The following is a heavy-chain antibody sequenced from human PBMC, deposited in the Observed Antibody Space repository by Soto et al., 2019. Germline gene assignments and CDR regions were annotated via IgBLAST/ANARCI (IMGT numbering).Heavy chain of an antibody. V-gene: IGHV4-4*07. J-gene: IGHJ3*02. CDR3: VRGDVFDI. D-gene: IGHD3-10*01. Sequence: QVQLQESGPGLVKPSETLSLRCTVSDGSITGYYWSWVRQPAGKGLEWIGRIYSTGNANYNPSLKSRVTMSVDTSQNRFSPELTSVTAADTAMYYCVRGDVFDIWGRGTKVTVSS. CDR1: DGSITGYY. CDR2: IYSTGNA.